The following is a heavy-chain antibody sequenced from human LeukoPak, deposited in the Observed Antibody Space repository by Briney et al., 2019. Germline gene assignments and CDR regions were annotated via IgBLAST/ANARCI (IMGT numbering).Heavy chain of an antibody. CDR1: GFTFSSYA. J-gene: IGHJ4*02. V-gene: IGHV3-30*18. CDR2: ISYDGSNK. D-gene: IGHD3-9*01. Sequence: GGSLRLSCAASGFTFSSYAMSWVRQAPGKGLEWVAVISYDGSNKYYADSVKGRFTISRDNSKNTLYLQMNSLRAEDTAVYYCAKGRRLLRYFDWLLVDYWGQGTLVTVSS. CDR3: AKGRRLLRYFDWLLVDY.